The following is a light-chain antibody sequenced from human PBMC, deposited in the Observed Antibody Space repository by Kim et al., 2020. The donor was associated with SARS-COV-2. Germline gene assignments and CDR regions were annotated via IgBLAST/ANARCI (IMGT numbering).Light chain of an antibody. J-gene: IGKJ2*01. CDR3: QQYGSSPYT. CDR2: GAS. CDR1: QSVSSSY. V-gene: IGKV3-20*01. Sequence: LAPGESATPSCRASQSVSSSYLAWYQQRPGQAPRLLIYGASSRATGIPDRFSGSGSGTDFTLTISRLEPEDFAVYYCQQYGSSPYTFGQGTKLEI.